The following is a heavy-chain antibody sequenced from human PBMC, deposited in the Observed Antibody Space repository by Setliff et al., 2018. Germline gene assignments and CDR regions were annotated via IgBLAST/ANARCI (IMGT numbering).Heavy chain of an antibody. J-gene: IGHJ4*02. V-gene: IGHV4-61*09. CDR1: GGSVGSGNFN. Sequence: SETLSLTCTVSGGSVGSGNFNWNWIRQTAGKGLEWIGHLQSSGNTNYTPSIQSRVTISIDTSKNQFSLKMSSVTAADTALYYCAGTPARGTTWLSPFDYWGKGTLVTVSS. CDR2: LQSSGNT. CDR3: AGTPARGTTWLSPFDY. D-gene: IGHD5-12*01.